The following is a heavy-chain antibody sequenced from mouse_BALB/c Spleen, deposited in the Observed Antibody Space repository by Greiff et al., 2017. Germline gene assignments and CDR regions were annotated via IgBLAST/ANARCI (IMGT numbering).Heavy chain of an antibody. CDR3: ARATVVATEYFDV. Sequence: EVHLVESGGGLVQPGGSLRLSCATSGFTFTDYYMSWVRQPPGKALEWLGFIRNKANGYTTEYSASVKGRFTISRDNSQSILYLQMNTLRAEDSATYYCARATVVATEYFDVWGAGTTVTVSS. V-gene: IGHV7-3*02. J-gene: IGHJ1*01. D-gene: IGHD1-1*01. CDR2: IRNKANGYTT. CDR1: GFTFTDYY.